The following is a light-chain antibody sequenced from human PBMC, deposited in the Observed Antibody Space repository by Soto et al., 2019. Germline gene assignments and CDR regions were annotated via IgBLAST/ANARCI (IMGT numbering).Light chain of an antibody. CDR3: SSYAGSSNV. J-gene: IGLJ1*01. Sequence: QSALTQPPSASGYPGQSVAISCTGTSSDVGGYNYVSWYQQHPGKAPKLMIYEVNKRPSGVPDRFSGSKSGNTASLTVSGLQAEDEADYYCSSYAGSSNVFGTGTKVT. V-gene: IGLV2-8*01. CDR2: EVN. CDR1: SSDVGGYNY.